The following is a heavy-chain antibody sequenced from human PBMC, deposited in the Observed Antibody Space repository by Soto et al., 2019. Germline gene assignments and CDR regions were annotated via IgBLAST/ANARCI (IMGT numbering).Heavy chain of an antibody. CDR2: INPYNGNT. CDR1: GYTFTSYG. Sequence: GASVKVSCKASGYTFTSYGISWVRQAPGQGLEWMGWINPYNGNTKYAQKLQGRVTMTTDTSTSTAYMELSSLRSEDTAVYYCARESRYCSGGSCYFLPGIDYWGQGTLVTVSS. D-gene: IGHD2-15*01. V-gene: IGHV1-18*01. J-gene: IGHJ4*02. CDR3: ARESRYCSGGSCYFLPGIDY.